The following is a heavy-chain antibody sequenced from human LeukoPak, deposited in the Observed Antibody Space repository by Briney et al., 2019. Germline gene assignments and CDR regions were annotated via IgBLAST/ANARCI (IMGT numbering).Heavy chain of an antibody. CDR1: GGSISSYY. CDR3: ARGRGPRGPRYYYYYYMDV. D-gene: IGHD3-10*01. J-gene: IGHJ6*03. Sequence: SETLSLTCTVSGGSISSYYWSWIRQPPGKGLEWIGYIYYSGSTNYNPSLKSRVTISVDTSKNQFSLKLSSVTAADTAVYYCARGRGPRGPRYYYYYYMDVWGKGTTVTISS. V-gene: IGHV4-59*01. CDR2: IYYSGST.